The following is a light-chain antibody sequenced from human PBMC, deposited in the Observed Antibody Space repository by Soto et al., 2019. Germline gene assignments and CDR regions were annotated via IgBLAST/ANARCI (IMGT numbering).Light chain of an antibody. CDR1: SSDVGSYNL. CDR2: EGS. Sequence: QSALTQPASVSGSPGQSITISCTGTSSDVGSYNLVSWYQHHPGKAPNLMIYEGSKRPSGVSNRFSGSKSGNTASLTISGLQAEDEADYYCCSYAGSSTDVVFGGGTKVTVL. CDR3: CSYAGSSTDVV. J-gene: IGLJ2*01. V-gene: IGLV2-23*01.